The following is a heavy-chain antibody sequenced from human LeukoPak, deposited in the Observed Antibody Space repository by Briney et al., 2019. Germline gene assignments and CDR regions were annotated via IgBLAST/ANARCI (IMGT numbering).Heavy chain of an antibody. V-gene: IGHV4-39*07. CDR1: GGSISSSSYY. D-gene: IGHD3-10*01. CDR3: ARGRGRLWFGSRRRSAYYFDY. J-gene: IGHJ4*02. CDR2: IYYSGST. Sequence: PSETLSLTCTVSGGSISSSSYYWGWIRQPPGKGLEWIGSIYYSGSTYYNPSLKSRVTISVDTSKNQFSLKLSSVTAADTAVYYCARGRGRLWFGSRRRSAYYFDYWGQGTLVTVSS.